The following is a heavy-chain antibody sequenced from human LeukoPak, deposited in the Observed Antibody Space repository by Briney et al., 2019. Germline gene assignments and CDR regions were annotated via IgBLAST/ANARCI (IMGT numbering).Heavy chain of an antibody. CDR2: ISSSSGYI. J-gene: IGHJ4*02. CDR3: PRVFPPTIFVSGVFFWNPSNFDS. V-gene: IGHV3-21*04. Sequence: GGSLRLSCAASGFTFTTYTMNWVRQAPGKGLEWVSSISSSSGYIYCADSVKGRFTISRDNAKNSLYLQMNSLRAEDTAVYYWPRVFPPTIFVSGVFFWNPSNFDSGGREPLATVS. CDR1: GFTFTTYT. D-gene: IGHD3-3*01.